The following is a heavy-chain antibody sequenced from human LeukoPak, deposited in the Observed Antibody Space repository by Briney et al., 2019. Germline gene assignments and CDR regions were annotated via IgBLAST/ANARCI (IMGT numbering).Heavy chain of an antibody. CDR1: GGSISSGSCY. J-gene: IGHJ6*03. D-gene: IGHD3-9*01. V-gene: IGHV4-61*02. CDR3: AREDNGYDILTGYYYYMDV. Sequence: SETLSLTCTVSGGSISSGSCYWSWIRQPAGKGLEWIGRIYTSGSTNYNPSLKSRVTISVDTSKNQFSLKLSSVTAADTAVYYCAREDNGYDILTGYYYYMDVWGKGTTVTISS. CDR2: IYTSGST.